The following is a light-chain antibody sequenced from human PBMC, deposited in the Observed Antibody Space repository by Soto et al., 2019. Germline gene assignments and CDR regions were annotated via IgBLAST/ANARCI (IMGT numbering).Light chain of an antibody. Sequence: DIQMTQSPSSLSASVGDRVTITCRASQSISSYLNWYQQKPGKAPKLLIYAASSLQSGVPSRFSGRGSGTDFNLTISILQPEDFATYDCQESYSTPYTFGQGTKLEIK. J-gene: IGKJ2*01. CDR1: QSISSY. CDR3: QESYSTPYT. CDR2: AAS. V-gene: IGKV1-39*01.